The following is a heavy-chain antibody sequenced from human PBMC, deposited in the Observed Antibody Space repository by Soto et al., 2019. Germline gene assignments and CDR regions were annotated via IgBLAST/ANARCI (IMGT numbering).Heavy chain of an antibody. CDR2: ISGSGGST. CDR3: AKAPQWLDSLRFDY. J-gene: IGHJ4*02. CDR1: GFTFSSYA. Sequence: GGSLRLSCAASGFTFSSYAMSWVRQAPGKRLEWVSAISGSGGSTYYADSVKGRFTISRDNSRNTLYLQMNSLRAEDTAVYYCAKAPQWLDSLRFDYWGQGTLVTVSS. D-gene: IGHD6-19*01. V-gene: IGHV3-23*01.